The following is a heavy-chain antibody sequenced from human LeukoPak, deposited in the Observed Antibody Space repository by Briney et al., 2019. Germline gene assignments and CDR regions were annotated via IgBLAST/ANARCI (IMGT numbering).Heavy chain of an antibody. CDR3: ANLQY. CDR2: ITGRGTNT. CDR1: GFTFSSYG. V-gene: IGHV3-23*01. Sequence: PGGTLRLSCVASGFTFSSYGMTWVRQAPWKGLEWVASITGRGTNTYYADAVKGRFTISRDNSRNTVFLQMSSLTVDDTAVYYCANLQYWGQGSLVVVS. J-gene: IGHJ1*01.